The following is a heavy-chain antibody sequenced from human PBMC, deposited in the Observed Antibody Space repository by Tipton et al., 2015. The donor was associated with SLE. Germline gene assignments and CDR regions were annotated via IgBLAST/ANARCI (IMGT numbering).Heavy chain of an antibody. J-gene: IGHJ4*02. CDR1: GGTFSSYT. CDR2: IIPIFGTP. V-gene: IGHV1-69*01. Sequence: QAQLVQSGAEVKKPGSSVKVSCKASGGTFSSYTISWVRQAPGQGLEWMGGIIPIFGTPNYAQKFQGRVTITADESTSTAYMELRSLRSDDTAVYYCARDRAAGARGHFDYWGQGTLVTVSS. D-gene: IGHD6-13*01. CDR3: ARDRAAGARGHFDY.